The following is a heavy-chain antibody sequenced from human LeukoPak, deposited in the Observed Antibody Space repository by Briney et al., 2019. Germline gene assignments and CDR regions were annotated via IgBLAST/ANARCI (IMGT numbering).Heavy chain of an antibody. V-gene: IGHV1-18*01. Sequence: ASVKVSCKASGGTFSSYAISWVRQAPGQGLEWMGWISAYNGKTKYAQKLQGRVTMTTDTSTSTAYMELRSLRSDDTAVYYCARAADYYGSGSYYKVDYWGQGTLVTVSS. CDR3: ARAADYYGSGSYYKVDY. D-gene: IGHD3-10*01. J-gene: IGHJ4*02. CDR1: GGTFSSYA. CDR2: ISAYNGKT.